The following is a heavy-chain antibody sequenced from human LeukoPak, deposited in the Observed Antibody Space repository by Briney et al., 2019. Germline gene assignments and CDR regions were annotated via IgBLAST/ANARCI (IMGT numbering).Heavy chain of an antibody. D-gene: IGHD6-19*01. Sequence: ASVKVSCKASGYTFTSYYMHWVRQAPGQGLEWMGIINPSGGSTSYAQMFQGRVTMTRDTSTSTVYMELSSLRSEDTAVYYCARDPSPVYSSGWYPDYWGQGTLVTVSS. CDR1: GYTFTSYY. V-gene: IGHV1-46*01. CDR2: INPSGGST. J-gene: IGHJ4*02. CDR3: ARDPSPVYSSGWYPDY.